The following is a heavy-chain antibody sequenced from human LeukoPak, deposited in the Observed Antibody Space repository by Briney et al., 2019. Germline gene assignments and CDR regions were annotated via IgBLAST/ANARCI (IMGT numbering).Heavy chain of an antibody. CDR3: VRDELRTTHRFSWDP. Sequence: KPSETLSLTCTVSGGSIGFYFWSWIRQSAGRGLEWIGRINGSGVTNNNPSLKSRLSMSVDTSKNQFSLNLRSVTAADTSVYYCVRDELRTTHRFSWDPWGQGILVTV. J-gene: IGHJ5*02. CDR1: GGSIGFYF. V-gene: IGHV4-4*07. D-gene: IGHD1-1*01. CDR2: INGSGVT.